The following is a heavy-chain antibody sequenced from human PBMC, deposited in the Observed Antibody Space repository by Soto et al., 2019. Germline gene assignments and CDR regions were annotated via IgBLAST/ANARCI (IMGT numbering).Heavy chain of an antibody. J-gene: IGHJ5*02. CDR2: IYYSGST. D-gene: IGHD3-10*01. CDR3: ARLVYGWFDP. CDR1: GDSVTSDSYY. Sequence: SETLSLTCTVSGDSVTSDSYYWGWIRQPPGKGLEWIGSIYYSGSTYYNPSLKSRVTISVDTSKNQFSLKLSSVTAADTAVYYCARLVYGWFDPWGQGTLVTVSS. V-gene: IGHV4-39*01.